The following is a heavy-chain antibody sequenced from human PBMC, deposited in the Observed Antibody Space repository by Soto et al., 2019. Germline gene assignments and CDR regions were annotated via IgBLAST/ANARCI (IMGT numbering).Heavy chain of an antibody. J-gene: IGHJ4*02. V-gene: IGHV3-30-3*01. CDR2: ISYDGSNK. CDR3: ARSPPPQHSSGYQFDY. Sequence: GGSLRLSCSASGFTFSYYAMGWVRQAPGKGLEWVAVISYDGSNKYYADSVKGRFTISRDNSKNTLYLQMNSLRAEDTAVYYCARSPPPQHSSGYQFDYWGQGTLVTVSS. D-gene: IGHD3-22*01. CDR1: GFTFSYYA.